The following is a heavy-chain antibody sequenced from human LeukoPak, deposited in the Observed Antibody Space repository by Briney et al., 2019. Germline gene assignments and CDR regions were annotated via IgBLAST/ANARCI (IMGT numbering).Heavy chain of an antibody. CDR1: GYTFTGYY. Sequence: GASVKVCCKAAGYTFTGYYMHWVRQAPGQGLEWMGWINPNSGGTNYAQKFQGRVTMTRDTSISTAYMELSRLRSDDTAVYYCARERTGGGVVPDTLFDYWGQGTLVTVSS. J-gene: IGHJ4*02. CDR2: INPNSGGT. V-gene: IGHV1-2*02. D-gene: IGHD3-3*01. CDR3: ARERTGGGVVPDTLFDY.